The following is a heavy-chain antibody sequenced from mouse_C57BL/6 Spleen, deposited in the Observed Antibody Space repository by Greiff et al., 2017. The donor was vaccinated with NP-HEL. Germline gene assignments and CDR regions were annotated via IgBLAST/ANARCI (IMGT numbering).Heavy chain of an antibody. CDR1: GYTFTSYW. J-gene: IGHJ1*03. Sequence: QVQLQQPGAELVKPGASVKMSCKASGYTFTSYWITWVKQRPGQGLEWIGDIYPGSGSTNYNEKFKSKATLTVDTSSSTAYMQLSSLPSEDSAVYYCARSCYITPWYFDVWGTGTTVTVSS. CDR3: ARSCYITPWYFDV. D-gene: IGHD1-1*01. V-gene: IGHV1-55*01. CDR2: IYPGSGST.